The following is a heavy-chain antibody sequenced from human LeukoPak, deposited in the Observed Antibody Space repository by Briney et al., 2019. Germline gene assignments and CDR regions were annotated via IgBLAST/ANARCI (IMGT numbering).Heavy chain of an antibody. J-gene: IGHJ6*03. CDR2: ISRSSSYI. D-gene: IGHD6-19*01. Sequence: GGSLRLSCAASGFTFSSYSMNWLRQAPGKGLEWVSSISRSSSYIYYADSVKGRFTISRDTAKNSLYLQMNSLRAEDTAVYYCARLPLYSSGWYFYYSYMDVWGKGTTVTVSS. CDR1: GFTFSSYS. V-gene: IGHV3-21*01. CDR3: ARLPLYSSGWYFYYSYMDV.